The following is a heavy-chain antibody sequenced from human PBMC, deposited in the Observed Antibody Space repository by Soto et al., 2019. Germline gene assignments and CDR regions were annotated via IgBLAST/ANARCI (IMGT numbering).Heavy chain of an antibody. CDR1: GGSISSGGYY. V-gene: IGHV4-31*03. CDR2: IYYSGST. CDR3: ARDPGEYYGSGSTLNYYYYGMYV. D-gene: IGHD3-10*01. Sequence: QVQLQESGPGLVKPSQTLSLTCTVSGGSISSGGYYWSWIRQHPGKGLEWIGYIYYSGSTYYNPSLQSRVTISLDTSKNQFSLKLSSVTAADTAVYYCARDPGEYYGSGSTLNYYYYGMYVWGQVTTVTVSS. J-gene: IGHJ6*02.